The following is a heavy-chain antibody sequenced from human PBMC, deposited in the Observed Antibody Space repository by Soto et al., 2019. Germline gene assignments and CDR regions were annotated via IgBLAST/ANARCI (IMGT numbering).Heavy chain of an antibody. D-gene: IGHD3-3*01. J-gene: IGHJ6*03. CDR2: IYYSGST. V-gene: IGHV4-39*01. CDR1: GGSISSSSYY. Sequence: SETLSLTCTVSGGSISSSSYYWGWNRQPPGKGLEWIGSIYYSGSTYYNPSLKSRVTISVDTSKNQFSLKLSSVTAADTAVYYCASPTRPYYDFWSGYSNRGDTLSHMDVWGKGTTVTVSS. CDR3: ASPTRPYYDFWSGYSNRGDTLSHMDV.